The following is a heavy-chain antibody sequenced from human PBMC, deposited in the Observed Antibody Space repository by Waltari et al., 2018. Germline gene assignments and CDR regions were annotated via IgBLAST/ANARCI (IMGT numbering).Heavy chain of an antibody. CDR1: GFTFGDYA. D-gene: IGHD3-10*01. CDR2: IRSKAYGGTT. CDR3: TPGGGVDY. V-gene: IGHV3-49*04. Sequence: EVQLVESGGGLVQPGRSLRLSCTASGFTFGDYAMSWVRQAPGKGLEWVGFIRSKAYGGTTEYAASVKGRFTISRDDSKSIAYLKMNSLKTEDTAVYYCTPGGGVDYWGQGTLVTVSS. J-gene: IGHJ4*02.